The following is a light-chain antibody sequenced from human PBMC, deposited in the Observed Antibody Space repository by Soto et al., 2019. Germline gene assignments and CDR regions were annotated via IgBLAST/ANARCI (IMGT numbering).Light chain of an antibody. CDR2: EVS. J-gene: IGLJ3*02. CDR3: SSYTSSSTWV. V-gene: IGLV2-14*01. CDR1: SSDVGAYNY. Sequence: QSVLTQPASVSGSPGQSITISCTVTSSDVGAYNYVSWYQQHPGKAPKLMIYEVSNRPSGVSNRFSGSKSGNTASLTISGLQAEDEADYYCSSYTSSSTWVFGGGTKLTVL.